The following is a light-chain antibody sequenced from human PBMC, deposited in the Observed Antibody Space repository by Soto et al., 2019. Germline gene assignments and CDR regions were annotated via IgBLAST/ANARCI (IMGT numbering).Light chain of an antibody. CDR3: AAWDDSLNYV. V-gene: IGLV1-44*01. Sequence: QSVLTQPPSASGTPGQRVTISCSGSSSNIVSNTVNWYQQFPGTASKLLIYSSNLRPSGVPDRFSGSKSGTSASLAISGLQSEDEADYYCAAWDDSLNYVFGTGTKVTVL. CDR2: SSN. J-gene: IGLJ1*01. CDR1: SSNIVSNT.